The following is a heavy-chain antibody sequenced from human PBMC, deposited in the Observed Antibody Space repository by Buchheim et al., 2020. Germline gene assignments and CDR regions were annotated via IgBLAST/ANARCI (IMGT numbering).Heavy chain of an antibody. J-gene: IGHJ5*02. D-gene: IGHD3-3*01. CDR2: INPNSGGT. V-gene: IGHV1-2*04. CDR1: GYTFTGYY. Sequence: QVQLVQSGAEVKKPGASVKVSCKASGYTFTGYYMHWVRQAPGQGLEWMGRINPNSGGTNYAQKFQGWVTMTRDTSISTAHMELSRLRSDDTAVYYCARESQLTIFGVVRYNWFDPWGQGTL. CDR3: ARESQLTIFGVVRYNWFDP.